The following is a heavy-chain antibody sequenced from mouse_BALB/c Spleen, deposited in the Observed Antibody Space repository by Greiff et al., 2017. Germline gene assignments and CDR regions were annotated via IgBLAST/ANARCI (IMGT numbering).Heavy chain of an antibody. V-gene: IGHV2-2*02. CDR1: GFSLTSYG. CDR2: IWSGGST. J-gene: IGHJ4*01. Sequence: QVQLQQSGPGLVQPSQSLSITCTVSGFSLTSYGVHWVRQSPGKGLEWLGVIWSGGSTDYNAAFISRLSISKDNSKSQVFFKMNSLQANDTAIYYCARVSIYYAMDYWGQGTSVTVSS. CDR3: ARVSIYYAMDY.